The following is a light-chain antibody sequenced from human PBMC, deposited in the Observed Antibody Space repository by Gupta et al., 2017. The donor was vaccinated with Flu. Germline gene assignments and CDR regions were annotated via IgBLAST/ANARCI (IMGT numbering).Light chain of an antibody. CDR2: LGS. CDR3: MQDLQIRT. J-gene: IGKJ1*01. Sequence: SGTPGEPASISCRSSQGLLHSNGYNSLDWYRQKPGQSPQLLIYLGSKRATGVPDRFSGSGSGTDFTLKISRVEAEDVGVYYCMQDLQIRTFGQGTKVEIK. V-gene: IGKV2-28*01. CDR1: QGLLHSNGYNS.